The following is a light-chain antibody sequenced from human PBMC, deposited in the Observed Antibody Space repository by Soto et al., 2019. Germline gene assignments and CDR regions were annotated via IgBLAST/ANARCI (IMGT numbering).Light chain of an antibody. CDR1: SSDVGVYNY. CDR2: DVS. V-gene: IGLV2-11*01. CDR3: YSYAGSRAL. J-gene: IGLJ2*01. Sequence: QSALTQPRSVSGSPGQSVTISCTGTSSDVGVYNYVSWYQQHPGKAPKLMIYDVSKRPSGVPDRFSGSKSGNTASLTISGLQPEDEADYYCYSYAGSRALFGGGTQLTVL.